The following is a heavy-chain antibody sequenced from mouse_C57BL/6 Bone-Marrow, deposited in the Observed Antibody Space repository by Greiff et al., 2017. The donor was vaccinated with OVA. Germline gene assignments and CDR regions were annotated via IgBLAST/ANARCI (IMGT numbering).Heavy chain of an antibody. J-gene: IGHJ1*03. V-gene: IGHV1-82*01. Sequence: QVQLQQSGPELVKPGASVKISCKASGYAFSSSWMNWVKQRPGKGLEWIGRIYPGDGDTNYNGKFKGKATLTADKSSSTAYMQLSSLTSEDSAVYFCARVTTVLRYFDVWGTGTTVTVSS. CDR2: IYPGDGDT. D-gene: IGHD2-12*01. CDR3: ARVTTVLRYFDV. CDR1: GYAFSSSW.